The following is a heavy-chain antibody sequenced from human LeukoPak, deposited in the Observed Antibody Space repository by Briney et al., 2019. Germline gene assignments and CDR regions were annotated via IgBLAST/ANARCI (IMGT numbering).Heavy chain of an antibody. CDR2: ISSSGNTI. J-gene: IGHJ4*02. CDR1: GFTFSDYY. Sequence: GGSLRLSCAASGFTFSDYYMSRIRQAPGKGLEWVSYISSSGNTIYYADSVKGRFTISRDNAKNSLYLQMNSLRAEDTAVYFCARVKYYYDSSGYYEYYFDYWGQGTLVTVSS. CDR3: ARVKYYYDSSGYYEYYFDY. V-gene: IGHV3-11*01. D-gene: IGHD3-22*01.